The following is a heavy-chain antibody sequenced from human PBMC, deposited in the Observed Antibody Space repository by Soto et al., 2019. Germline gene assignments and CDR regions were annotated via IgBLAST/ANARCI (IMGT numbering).Heavy chain of an antibody. V-gene: IGHV3-23*01. J-gene: IGHJ4*02. Sequence: GGSLRLSCAASGFSFGSYAMSWVRQAPGKGLQWVSTISGSGDDTYSADSVKGRFTISRDHSKNSLDLQMDSLRPGDTALYYCAVSTADIVLLPSNIHFESWGQGTLVTVSS. D-gene: IGHD2-8*02. CDR2: ISGSGDDT. CDR1: GFSFGSYA. CDR3: AVSTADIVLLPSNIHFES.